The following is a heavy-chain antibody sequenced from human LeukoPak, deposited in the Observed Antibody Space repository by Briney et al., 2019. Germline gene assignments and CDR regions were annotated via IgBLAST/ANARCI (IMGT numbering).Heavy chain of an antibody. D-gene: IGHD2-21*01. V-gene: IGHV3-11*03. CDR2: IDGTISVT. CDR1: TSFPSEDY. Sequence: PGGSLRLSCVASTSFPSEDYMRSNSQAPGRGLEWISYIDGTISVTKYADSLKGRFTISRDNAKSSLYLVINSLRAEDTSIYYCVSPRRTYCGVDRCHPNWFDPWGQGTLVTVSS. CDR3: VSPRRTYCGVDRCHPNWFDP. J-gene: IGHJ5*02.